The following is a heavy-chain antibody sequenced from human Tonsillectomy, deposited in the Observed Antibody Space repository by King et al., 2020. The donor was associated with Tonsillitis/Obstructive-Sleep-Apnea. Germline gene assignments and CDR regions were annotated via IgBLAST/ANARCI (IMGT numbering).Heavy chain of an antibody. Sequence: QLVQSGSELKKPGASVKVSCKASGYTFTSYAMNWVRQAPGQGLEWMGWINTNTGNPTFAQGFTGRFVFSLDTSVSTAYLQISSLKAEDTAVYYCARVNELRFLAWLQGPGYMDVWGKGTTVTVSS. D-gene: IGHD3-3*01. V-gene: IGHV7-4-1*02. CDR1: GYTFTSYA. CDR2: INTNTGNP. J-gene: IGHJ6*03. CDR3: ARVNELRFLAWLQGPGYMDV.